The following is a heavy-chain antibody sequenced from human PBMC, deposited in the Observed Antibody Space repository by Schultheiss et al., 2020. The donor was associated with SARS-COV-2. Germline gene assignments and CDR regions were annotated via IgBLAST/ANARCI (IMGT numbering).Heavy chain of an antibody. CDR1: GFTFSSYD. D-gene: IGHD2-2*01. CDR3: AKWGELYQLLSLNYFDY. Sequence: GESLKISCAASGFTFSSYDMSWVRQAPGKGLEWVSAISGSGGSTYYADSVKGRFTISRDNSKNTLYLQMNSLRAEDTAVYYCAKWGELYQLLSLNYFDYWGQGTLVTVSS. J-gene: IGHJ4*02. V-gene: IGHV3-23*01. CDR2: ISGSGGST.